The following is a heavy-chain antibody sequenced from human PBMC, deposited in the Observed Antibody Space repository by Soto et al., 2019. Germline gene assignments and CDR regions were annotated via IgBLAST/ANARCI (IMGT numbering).Heavy chain of an antibody. CDR1: GGTFSSYA. Sequence: ASVKVSCKASGGTFSSYAISWVRQAPGQGLEWVGGIIPIFGTANYAQKFQGRVTITADESTSTAYMELSSLRSEDTAVYYCARVGLDCSGGSCYSLSNYYYYGMDVWGQGTTVTVPS. D-gene: IGHD2-15*01. J-gene: IGHJ6*02. V-gene: IGHV1-69*13. CDR2: IIPIFGTA. CDR3: ARVGLDCSGGSCYSLSNYYYYGMDV.